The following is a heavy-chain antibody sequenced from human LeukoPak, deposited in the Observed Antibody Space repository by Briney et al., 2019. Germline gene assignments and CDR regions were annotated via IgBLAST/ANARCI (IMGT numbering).Heavy chain of an antibody. V-gene: IGHV3-74*01. Sequence: GGSLRLSCAASGFTFSSYWMHWVRQAPGKGLVWVSRINGDGSSTSYADSVKGRFTISRDNAKNTLYLQMNSLRAEDTAVYYCARVKRWLQLLAFDIWGQGTMVTVSS. CDR2: INGDGSST. J-gene: IGHJ3*02. D-gene: IGHD5-24*01. CDR3: ARVKRWLQLLAFDI. CDR1: GFTFSSYW.